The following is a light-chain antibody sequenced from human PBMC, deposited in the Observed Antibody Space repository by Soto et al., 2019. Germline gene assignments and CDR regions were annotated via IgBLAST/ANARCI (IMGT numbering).Light chain of an antibody. J-gene: IGKJ4*01. CDR3: QQYSYRLS. Sequence: EIVMTQSPATLSVSPGERATLSCRASQSVSSNLVWYQQKPGQAPRLLIYGASTRATGIPARFSGSGSGTEFALTISILQSEDFAGYYCQQYSYRLSFGGGTSVEIK. CDR2: GAS. CDR1: QSVSSN. V-gene: IGKV3-15*01.